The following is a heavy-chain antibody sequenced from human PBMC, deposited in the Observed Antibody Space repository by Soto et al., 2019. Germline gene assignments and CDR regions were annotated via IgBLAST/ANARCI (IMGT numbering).Heavy chain of an antibody. V-gene: IGHV3-30*19. Sequence: QVQLVESGGGAVQPGTSLRVSCVGSGFTFRSYVMHWVRQAPGKGLEWVALTSYDGSDKYYDDSVRGRFTISRDNSRNTVDLQMDSLRLEDTALYYCARWGTTGGLDVWGQGTLVSVS. CDR1: GFTFRSYV. CDR2: TSYDGSDK. CDR3: ARWGTTGGLDV. J-gene: IGHJ1*01. D-gene: IGHD3-16*01.